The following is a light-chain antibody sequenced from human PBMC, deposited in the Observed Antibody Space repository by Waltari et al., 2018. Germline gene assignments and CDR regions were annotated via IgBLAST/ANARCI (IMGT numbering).Light chain of an antibody. CDR2: EGH. CDR1: SSDVGSYHL. CDR3: SSYTYGGPWV. Sequence: SAPTQPASVSASPGQSLTISRPGRSSDVGSYHLSAWYQQHPGKAPHLLIYEGHKRPSGVSYRFSGSKSGNAASLTISGLQAEDEAHYFCSSYTYGGPWVFGGGTLLTVL. V-gene: IGLV2-23*01. J-gene: IGLJ2*01.